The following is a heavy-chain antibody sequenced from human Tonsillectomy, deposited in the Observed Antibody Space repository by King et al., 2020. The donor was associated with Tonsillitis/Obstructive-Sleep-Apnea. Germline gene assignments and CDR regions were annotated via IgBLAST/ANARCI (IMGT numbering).Heavy chain of an antibody. CDR2: IDPSDSYT. J-gene: IGHJ4*02. CDR3: ARGGILSAGAPDF. Sequence: QLVQSGVEVKKPGESLRISCKGSGYSFTSYWISWVRQMPGKGMEWMGRIDPSDSYTNYSPSFQGHVTISADKSISTAYLQWSSLKASATAMYYCARGGILSAGAPDFWGQGTLVTVSS. D-gene: IGHD6-13*01. CDR1: GYSFTSYW. V-gene: IGHV5-10-1*01.